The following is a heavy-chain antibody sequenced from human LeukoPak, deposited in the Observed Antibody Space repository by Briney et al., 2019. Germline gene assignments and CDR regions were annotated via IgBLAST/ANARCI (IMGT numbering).Heavy chain of an antibody. J-gene: IGHJ4*02. CDR1: GYTFTGYY. CDR3: ARDRIAAAGTSPDY. CDR2: INPNSGGT. D-gene: IGHD6-13*01. Sequence: ASVKVSCKASGYTFTGYYMHWVRQSPGQGLEWMGWINPNSGGTNYAQKFQGRVTMTRDTSISTAYMELSRLRSDDTAVYYCARDRIAAAGTSPDYWGQGTLVTVSS. V-gene: IGHV1-2*02.